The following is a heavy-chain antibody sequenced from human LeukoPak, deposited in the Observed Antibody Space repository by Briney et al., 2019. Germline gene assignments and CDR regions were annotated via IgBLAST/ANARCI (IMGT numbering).Heavy chain of an antibody. V-gene: IGHV3-74*01. CDR2: ISTDESST. D-gene: IGHD2-15*01. CDR3: ASGGRSFGYDS. CDR1: GFTFSSYW. Sequence: PGRSLRLSCVASGFTFSSYWMYWVSQPPGKGLVWVSHISTDESSTSYADSVKGRFTISRDNAKNTLYLQMNSLRGEDTAVYYCASGGRSFGYDSWGQGTLVTVSS. J-gene: IGHJ4*02.